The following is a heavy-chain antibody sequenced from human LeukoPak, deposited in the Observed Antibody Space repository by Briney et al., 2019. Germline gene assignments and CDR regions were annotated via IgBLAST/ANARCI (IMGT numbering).Heavy chain of an antibody. V-gene: IGHV3-30*02. D-gene: IGHD3-22*01. CDR3: AKDVASYYYDTTGADY. Sequence: GGSLRLSCAASGFTFSPFGMHWVRQAPGKGLEWVAFIRYDGSHQYYAESVKGRFTVSRDNSNSTLYLQMNSLRPEDTAMYYCAKDVASYYYDTTGADYWGQGTPVTVAS. CDR1: GFTFSPFG. CDR2: IRYDGSHQ. J-gene: IGHJ4*02.